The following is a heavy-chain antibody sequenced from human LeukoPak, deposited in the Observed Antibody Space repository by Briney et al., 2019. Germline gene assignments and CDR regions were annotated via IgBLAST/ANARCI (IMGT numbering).Heavy chain of an antibody. Sequence: SETLSLSCTVYGGSISSRDYSWSWIRQPPGKGLEWIGYIYYSGSTYYNPSLKSRVTISVDTSKYQFSLKLSSVTASDTAVYYCARETVPAATTNWFDPWGQGTLVTVSS. J-gene: IGHJ5*02. CDR3: ARETVPAATTNWFDP. V-gene: IGHV4-30-4*08. CDR2: IYYSGST. D-gene: IGHD2-2*01. CDR1: GGSISSRDYS.